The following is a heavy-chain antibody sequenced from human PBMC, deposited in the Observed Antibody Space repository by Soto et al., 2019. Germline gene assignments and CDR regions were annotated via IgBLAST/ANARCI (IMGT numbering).Heavy chain of an antibody. CDR1: GFTFSSYG. D-gene: IGHD5-12*01. Sequence: GGSLRLSCAASGFTFSSYGMHWVRQAPGKGLEWVAVIWYDGSNKYYADSVKGRFTISRDNSKNTLYLQMNSLRAEDTAVYYCARDLYSGYDFVFDYWGQGTLVTVSS. CDR3: ARDLYSGYDFVFDY. CDR2: IWYDGSNK. V-gene: IGHV3-33*01. J-gene: IGHJ4*02.